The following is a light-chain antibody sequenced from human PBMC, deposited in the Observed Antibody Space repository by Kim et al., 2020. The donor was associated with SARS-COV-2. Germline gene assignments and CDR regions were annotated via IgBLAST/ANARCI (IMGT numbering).Light chain of an antibody. CDR3: QSYDSSNWV. V-gene: IGLV6-57*03. CDR1: SGSIASNY. Sequence: GQTVTIYCTRSSGSIASNYVQWYQQRPGSAPTTVIYEDNHRPSGVPDRFSGSIDSASNSASLTISGLTTEDEADYYCQSYDSSNWVFGGGTQLTVL. J-gene: IGLJ3*02. CDR2: EDN.